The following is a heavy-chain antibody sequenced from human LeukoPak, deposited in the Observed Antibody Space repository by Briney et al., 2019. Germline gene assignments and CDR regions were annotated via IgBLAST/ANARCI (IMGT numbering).Heavy chain of an antibody. Sequence: GGSLRLSCAASGFTFSSHRMHWVRQAPGKGLVWVSYINTDGSSTGYADSVKGRFTISRDNAKNTLYLQMNSLRAEDTAVYYCARVIATLDVWGKGTTVTVSS. CDR2: INTDGSST. J-gene: IGHJ6*04. CDR1: GFTFSSHR. D-gene: IGHD5-24*01. V-gene: IGHV3-74*01. CDR3: ARVIATLDV.